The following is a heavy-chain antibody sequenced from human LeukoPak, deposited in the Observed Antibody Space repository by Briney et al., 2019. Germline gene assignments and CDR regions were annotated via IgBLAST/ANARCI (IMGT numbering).Heavy chain of an antibody. D-gene: IGHD3-22*01. CDR3: ARTNYYDSSGYYFLDY. Sequence: GESLKISCKGSGYSFTSYWIGWVRQMPEKGLEWMGIIYPGDSDTRYSPSFQGQVTISADESISTAYLQWSSLKASDTAMYYCARTNYYDSSGYYFLDYWGQGTLVTVSS. J-gene: IGHJ4*02. CDR1: GYSFTSYW. CDR2: IYPGDSDT. V-gene: IGHV5-51*01.